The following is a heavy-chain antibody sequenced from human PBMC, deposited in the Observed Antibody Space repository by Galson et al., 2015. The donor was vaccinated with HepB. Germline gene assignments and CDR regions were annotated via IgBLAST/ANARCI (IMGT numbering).Heavy chain of an antibody. V-gene: IGHV3-30*18. CDR2: IPYDGTNK. Sequence: SLRLSCAASGFIFSDYGMHWVRQAPGKGLEWVAVIPYDGTNKYYADSVKGRFTISRDTSKNTLYLQMNNLRAEDTAVYYCAKDRALYGAYDFSPSSQDYWGQGTLVTVSS. CDR3: AKDRALYGAYDFSPSSQDY. CDR1: GFIFSDYG. J-gene: IGHJ4*02. D-gene: IGHD4-17*01.